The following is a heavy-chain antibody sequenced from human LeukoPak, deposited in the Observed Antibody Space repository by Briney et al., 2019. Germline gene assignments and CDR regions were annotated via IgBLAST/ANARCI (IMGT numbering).Heavy chain of an antibody. J-gene: IGHJ4*02. V-gene: IGHV3-30*04. D-gene: IGHD5-24*01. CDR3: ARDRRWLQYSDY. CDR2: ISYDGSNK. Sequence: GGSLRLSCAASGFTFSSYAMHWVRQAPGKGLGWVAVISYDGSNKYYADSVKGRFTISRDNSKNTLYLEMNSLRPEDTAVYYCARDRRWLQYSDYWGQGTLVTVSS. CDR1: GFTFSSYA.